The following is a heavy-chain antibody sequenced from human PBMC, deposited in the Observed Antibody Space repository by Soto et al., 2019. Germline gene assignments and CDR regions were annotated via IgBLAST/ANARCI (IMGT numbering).Heavy chain of an antibody. CDR3: TTSFPIAVAGTTAFDI. D-gene: IGHD6-19*01. V-gene: IGHV3-15*01. CDR1: GFTFSNAW. J-gene: IGHJ3*02. Sequence: EVQLVESGGGLVKPGGSLRLSCAASGFTFSNAWMSWVRQAPGKGLEWVGRIKSKTDGGTTDYAAPVKGRFTISRDDSKNTLYLQMNSLKTEDTAVYYCTTSFPIAVAGTTAFDIWGRGTMVTVSS. CDR2: IKSKTDGGTT.